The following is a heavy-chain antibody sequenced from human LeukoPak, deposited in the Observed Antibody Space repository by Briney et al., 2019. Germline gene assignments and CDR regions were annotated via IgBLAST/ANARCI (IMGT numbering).Heavy chain of an antibody. Sequence: GASVKVSCKASGYTFTGYYMHWMRQAPGQGLEWMGIINPSGGSTSYAQKFQGRVTMTRDTSTSTVYMELSSLRSEDTAVYYCARDGLRGAAAEIWGQGTLVTVSS. CDR2: INPSGGST. CDR3: ARDGLRGAAAEI. V-gene: IGHV1-46*01. CDR1: GYTFTGYY. J-gene: IGHJ4*02. D-gene: IGHD6-13*01.